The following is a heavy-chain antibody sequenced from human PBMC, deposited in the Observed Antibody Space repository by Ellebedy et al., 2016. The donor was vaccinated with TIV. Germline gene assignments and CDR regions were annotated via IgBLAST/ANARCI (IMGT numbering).Heavy chain of an antibody. CDR3: ARQGYRGYSYGATYTPFDY. J-gene: IGHJ4*02. Sequence: MPGGSLRLSCTVPGGSISSSSYYWGWIRQPPGKGLEWIGSIYYSGSTYYNPSLKSRVTISVDTSKNQFSLKLSSVTAADTAVYYCARQGYRGYSYGATYTPFDYWGQGTLVTVSS. V-gene: IGHV4-39*01. CDR2: IYYSGST. D-gene: IGHD5-18*01. CDR1: GGSISSSSYY.